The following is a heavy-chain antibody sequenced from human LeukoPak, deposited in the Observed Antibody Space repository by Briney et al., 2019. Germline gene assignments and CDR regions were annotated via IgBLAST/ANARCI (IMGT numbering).Heavy chain of an antibody. CDR1: GGTFSRYA. J-gene: IGHJ6*04. Sequence: GASVNVSYKSSGGTFSRYAIRWVPQAPGQGLEWMGGIIPIFGTANYAQKFQGRVTITADESTSTVYMELSSLRSEDTAVYYCARLLGYADVWGKGTTVTVSS. D-gene: IGHD2-8*01. CDR3: ARLLGYADV. V-gene: IGHV1-69*13. CDR2: IIPIFGTA.